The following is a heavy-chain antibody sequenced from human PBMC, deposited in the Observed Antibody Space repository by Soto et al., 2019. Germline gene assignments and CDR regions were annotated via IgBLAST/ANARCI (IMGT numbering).Heavy chain of an antibody. CDR1: GFSFNTYD. V-gene: IGHV3-30*18. Sequence: QVQLVESGGGVVQPGRSLRLSCAASGFSFNTYDMHWVRQAPDKGLEWVAVISYDANRKYYADSLKGRFTISRDNSKNTLYLQMNSLRAEDTAVYYCAKGGSGWDYWGQGTLVTVSS. CDR3: AKGGSGWDY. CDR2: ISYDANRK. J-gene: IGHJ4*02. D-gene: IGHD6-19*01.